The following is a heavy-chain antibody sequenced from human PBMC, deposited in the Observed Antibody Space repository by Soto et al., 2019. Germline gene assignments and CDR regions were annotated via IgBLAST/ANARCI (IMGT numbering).Heavy chain of an antibody. CDR3: ARDNPIFGVAADAFDI. D-gene: IGHD3-3*01. V-gene: IGHV1-18*01. Sequence: QVQLVQSGAEVKKPGASVKVSCKASGYTFTSYGISWVRQAPGQGLEWMGWISAYNGNTNYAQKLQGRVTMTTDTPASTAYRELRSLRSDDTAVYYCARDNPIFGVAADAFDIWGQGTMVTVSS. J-gene: IGHJ3*02. CDR2: ISAYNGNT. CDR1: GYTFTSYG.